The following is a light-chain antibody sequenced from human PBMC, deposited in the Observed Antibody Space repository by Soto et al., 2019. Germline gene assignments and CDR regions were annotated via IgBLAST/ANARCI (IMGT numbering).Light chain of an antibody. V-gene: IGLV1-51*01. J-gene: IGLJ3*02. CDR3: GTWDSSLSAVV. CDR2: DNH. Sequence: QSVLTQPPSVSAAPGQKVTVSCSGSSSNIGGNFVSWCQQLPGTAPKLLIYDNHERPSGIPDRFSGSKSGTSATLGITGLQTGDEADYYCGTWDSSLSAVVFGGGTKLTVL. CDR1: SSNIGGNF.